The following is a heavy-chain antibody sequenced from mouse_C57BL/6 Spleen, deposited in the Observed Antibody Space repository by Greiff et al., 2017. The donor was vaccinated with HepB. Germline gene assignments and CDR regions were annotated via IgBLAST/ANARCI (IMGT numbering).Heavy chain of an antibody. J-gene: IGHJ4*01. CDR1: GFTFSNYW. Sequence: EVHLVESGGGLVQPGGSMKLSCVASGFTFSNYWMNWVRQSPEKGLEWVAQIRLKSDNYATHYAESVKGRFTISRDDSKSSVYLQMNNLRAEDTGIYYCTGITTVVATRDYYAMDYWGQGTSVTVSS. V-gene: IGHV6-3*01. CDR3: TGITTVVATRDYYAMDY. D-gene: IGHD1-1*01. CDR2: IRLKSDNYAT.